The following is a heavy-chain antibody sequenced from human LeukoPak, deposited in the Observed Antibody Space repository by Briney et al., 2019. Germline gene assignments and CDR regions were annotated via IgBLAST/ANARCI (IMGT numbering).Heavy chain of an antibody. V-gene: IGHV3-21*01. D-gene: IGHD3-22*01. CDR1: GFTFSSYS. CDR2: ISSSSSYI. Sequence: GGSLRLSCAASGFTFSSYSMNWVRQAPGKGLEWVSSISSSSSYIYYADSVKGRFTISRDNAKNSLYLQMNSLRAEDTAVYYCAKTMSSGVLYYYDQGFDYRGQGTLVTVSS. J-gene: IGHJ4*02. CDR3: AKTMSSGVLYYYDQGFDY.